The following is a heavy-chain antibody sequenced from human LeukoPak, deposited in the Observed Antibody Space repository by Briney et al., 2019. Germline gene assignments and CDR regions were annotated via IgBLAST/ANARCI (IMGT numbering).Heavy chain of an antibody. V-gene: IGHV4-34*01. D-gene: IGHD2-2*01. CDR3: ARGLSRTPPGGY. CDR1: RGSCSGYY. J-gene: IGHJ4*02. CDR2: INHSGST. Sequence: SETLPLTCAVYRGSCSGYYWSWIRPPPGKGLEWIGEINHSGSTNYNPSLKSRVTISVDTSKNQFSLKLNSVTAADAAVYYCARGLSRTPPGGYWGQGTLVTVSS.